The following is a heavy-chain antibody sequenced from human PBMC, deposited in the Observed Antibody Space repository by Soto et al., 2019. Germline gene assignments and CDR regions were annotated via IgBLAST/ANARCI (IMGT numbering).Heavy chain of an antibody. CDR3: AHTNRITIFGVVISKVKFFDD. Sequence: SGPTLVNPTQTLTLTCTFSGFSLSTSGVGVGWIRQPPGKALEWLALIYWNDDKRYSPSLKSRLTITKDTSKNQVVLTMNNMDPVDTARYYCAHTNRITIFGVVISKVKFFDDWGQGTLVTVAS. V-gene: IGHV2-5*01. D-gene: IGHD3-3*01. CDR1: GFSLSTSGVG. CDR2: IYWNDDK. J-gene: IGHJ4*02.